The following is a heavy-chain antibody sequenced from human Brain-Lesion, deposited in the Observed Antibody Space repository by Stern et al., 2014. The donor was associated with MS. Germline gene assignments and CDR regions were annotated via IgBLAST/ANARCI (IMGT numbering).Heavy chain of an antibody. J-gene: IGHJ6*02. CDR1: GLTVANEY. Sequence: VQSGGGLVQPGGSLRLSCAASGLTVANEYMSWVRQAPGKGPEWVSLIYASGTTAYADSVKGRFIISRHNSENTLSLQMNSLRPEDTAVYYCAREGGDDDDYYGLDVWGPGTTVTVSS. CDR2: IYASGTT. CDR3: AREGGDDDDYYGLDV. V-gene: IGHV3-53*04. D-gene: IGHD5-12*01.